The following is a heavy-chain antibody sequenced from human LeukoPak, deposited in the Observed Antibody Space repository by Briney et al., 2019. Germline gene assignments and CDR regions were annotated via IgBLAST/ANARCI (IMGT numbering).Heavy chain of an antibody. V-gene: IGHV3-20*04. D-gene: IGHD1-1*01. J-gene: IGHJ4*02. CDR1: GFTFDDYG. Sequence: GGSLRLSCAASGFTFDDYGMSWVRQAPGKGLEWVSGINWNGGSTGYADSVKGRFTISRDNVKKSLYLQMNSLRAEDTAVYYCARDWGNWDFDYWGQGTLVTVSS. CDR2: INWNGGST. CDR3: ARDWGNWDFDY.